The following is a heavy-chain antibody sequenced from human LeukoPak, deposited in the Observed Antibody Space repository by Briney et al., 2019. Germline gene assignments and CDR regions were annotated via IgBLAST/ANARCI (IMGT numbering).Heavy chain of an antibody. CDR1: GYTFTGYY. CDR3: ASSPAAEVYYFDY. Sequence: ASVRVSCKASGYTFTGYYMHWVRQAPGQGLEWMGWINPNSGGTNYAQKFQGWVTMTRDTSISTAYMELSRLRSEDTAVYYCASSPAAEVYYFDYWGQGALVTVSS. V-gene: IGHV1-2*04. CDR2: INPNSGGT. D-gene: IGHD2-2*01. J-gene: IGHJ4*02.